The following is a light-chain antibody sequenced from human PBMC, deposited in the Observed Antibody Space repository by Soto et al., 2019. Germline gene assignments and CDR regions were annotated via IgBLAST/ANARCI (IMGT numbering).Light chain of an antibody. CDR1: QSINSF. Sequence: EIVLTQSPGTLSLSPGEGATLSCRASQSINSFLAWYQQRRGQAPRLLIYDASNRATGIPARFSGSGSGTDFTLTICSLEPEDFAVYYCQQRSNWLTFGGGTKVDIK. CDR2: DAS. V-gene: IGKV3-11*01. J-gene: IGKJ4*01. CDR3: QQRSNWLT.